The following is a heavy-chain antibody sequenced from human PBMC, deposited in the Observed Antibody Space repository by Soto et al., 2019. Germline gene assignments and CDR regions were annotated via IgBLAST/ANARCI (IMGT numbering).Heavy chain of an antibody. CDR3: ARGMWELQSYYFDY. CDR2: IYYSGST. J-gene: IGHJ4*02. V-gene: IGHV4-31*03. CDR1: GGSISSGGYY. D-gene: IGHD1-26*01. Sequence: SETLSLTCTVSGGSISSGGYYWSWIRQHPGKGLEWIGYIYYSGSTYYNPSLKSRVTISVDTSKNQFSLKLSSVTAADTAVYYCARGMWELQSYYFDYWGQGTLVTVSS.